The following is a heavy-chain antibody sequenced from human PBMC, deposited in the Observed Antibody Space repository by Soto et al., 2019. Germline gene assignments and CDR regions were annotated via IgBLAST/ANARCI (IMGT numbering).Heavy chain of an antibody. CDR2: IDTDNDDT. CDR3: AGSGYCTSTRCADLTFFDY. J-gene: IGHJ4*02. V-gene: IGHV1-3*04. Sequence: ASVKVSCKGSGYTFTTYVMHGVRQAPGQRLEWMGWIDTDNDDTKYSQRFQGRVTITRETSASTVIVEVISLRSEDTAVYDCAGSGYCTSTRCADLTFFDYWGQGTLVTVSS. CDR1: GYTFTTYV. D-gene: IGHD2-2*03.